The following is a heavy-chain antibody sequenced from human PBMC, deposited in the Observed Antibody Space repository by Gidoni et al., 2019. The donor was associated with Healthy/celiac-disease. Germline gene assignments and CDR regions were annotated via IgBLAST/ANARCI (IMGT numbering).Heavy chain of an antibody. CDR1: GFSFSSYA. CDR3: ARGDEYQLLEIYYYYGMDV. V-gene: IGHV3-30-3*01. D-gene: IGHD2-2*01. CDR2: ISYDGSNK. Sequence: QVKLVQSGGGVVQPARSLRLSCAASGFSFSSYAMHWVRQAPGKGLEWVAVISYDGSNKYYADSVKGRFTISRDNSKNTLYLQMNSLRAEDTAVYYCARGDEYQLLEIYYYYGMDVWGQGTTVTVSS. J-gene: IGHJ6*02.